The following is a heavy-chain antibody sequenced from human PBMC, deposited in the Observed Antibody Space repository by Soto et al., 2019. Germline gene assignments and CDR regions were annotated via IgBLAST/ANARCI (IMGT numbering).Heavy chain of an antibody. CDR3: ARDLPGYYNNNSNYYGLV. V-gene: IGHV3-7*03. Sequence: PGWSLRLSCAASGFTFSAYWMSWVRQAPGKGLEWVANINQDGGEKHYVDSVRGRFTISRDNGEKSVYLHMSSLRAEDTAVYYCARDLPGYYNNNSNYYGLVWGQGTLVTVSS. D-gene: IGHD3-22*01. CDR2: INQDGGEK. CDR1: GFTFSAYW. J-gene: IGHJ4*02.